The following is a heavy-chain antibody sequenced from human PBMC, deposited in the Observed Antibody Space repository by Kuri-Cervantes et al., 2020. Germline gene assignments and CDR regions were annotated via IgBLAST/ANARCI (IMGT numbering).Heavy chain of an antibody. Sequence: LSLTCAASGFTFSSYAMHWVRQAPGKGLEWVAVISYDGSNKYYADSVKGRFTISRDNSKNTLYLQMNSLRAEDTAVYYCACITMIVENAFDIWGQGTMVTVSS. J-gene: IGHJ3*02. CDR3: ACITMIVENAFDI. V-gene: IGHV3-30-3*01. CDR2: ISYDGSNK. CDR1: GFTFSSYA. D-gene: IGHD3-22*01.